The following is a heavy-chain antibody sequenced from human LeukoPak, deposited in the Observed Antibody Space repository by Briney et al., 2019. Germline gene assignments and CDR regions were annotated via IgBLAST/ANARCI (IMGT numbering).Heavy chain of an antibody. V-gene: IGHV3-23*01. CDR2: ISGSGDST. CDR3: AKDQLLWFGDLTTFDY. Sequence: GGSLRLSCAASGFTFRSYAMSWVRQAPGKGLEWVSAISGSGDSTYYADSVKGRFTISRDNSRNTLYLQMNSLRAEDTAVYYCAKDQLLWFGDLTTFDYWGQGTLVTVSS. D-gene: IGHD3-10*01. CDR1: GFTFRSYA. J-gene: IGHJ4*02.